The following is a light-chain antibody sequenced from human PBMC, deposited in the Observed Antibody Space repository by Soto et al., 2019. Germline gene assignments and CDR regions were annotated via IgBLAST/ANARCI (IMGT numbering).Light chain of an antibody. V-gene: IGKV1-39*01. CDR2: AAS. CDR3: QQSYSTTWT. Sequence: DIQMTQSPSSLSASVGDRVTITCRASQGISTYLNWYQQKPGKAPKLLIYAASSLQSGVPSRFSGSGSETDFTLTISSLQPEDFATYSCQQSYSTTWTFGHGTQV. J-gene: IGKJ1*01. CDR1: QGISTY.